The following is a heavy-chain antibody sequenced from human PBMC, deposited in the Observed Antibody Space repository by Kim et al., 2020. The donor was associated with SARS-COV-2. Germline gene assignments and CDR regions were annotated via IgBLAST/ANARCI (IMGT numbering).Heavy chain of an antibody. CDR3: ARGWVVRRWFDP. CDR2: IYYSGST. Sequence: SETLSLTCTVSGGSISSGGYYWSWIRQHPGKGLEWIGYIYYSGSTYYNPSLKSRVTISVDTSKNQFSLKLSSVTAADTAVYYCARGWVVRRWFDPWGQGTLVTVSS. CDR1: GGSISSGGYY. V-gene: IGHV4-31*03. D-gene: IGHD2-15*01. J-gene: IGHJ5*02.